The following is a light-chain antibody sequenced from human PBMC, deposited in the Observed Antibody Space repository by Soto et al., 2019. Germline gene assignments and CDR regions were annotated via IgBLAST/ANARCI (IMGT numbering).Light chain of an antibody. V-gene: IGKV1-6*01. J-gene: IGKJ1*01. CDR2: AAS. CDR1: QGTRID. CDR3: LQDYNFPWT. Sequence: AIQMTQSPSSLSASVGDRVTITCRASQGTRIDLGWYQQKPGKAPKLLIYAASTLRTGVPSRFSGSGSGTDFTLTISSLQPEDFATYYCLQDYNFPWTFGQGAKVEIK.